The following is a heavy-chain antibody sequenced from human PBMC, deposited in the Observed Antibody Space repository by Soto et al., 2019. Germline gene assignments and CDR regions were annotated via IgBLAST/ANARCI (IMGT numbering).Heavy chain of an antibody. CDR2: FYYSGTT. CDR1: GDSITASYSN. Sequence: SETLSLTCTVSGDSITASYSNWAWSRQPPGKGLAWIGAFYYSGTTYQNPPLRSRITISGDTSRNQFSLNLRSVTAADSGVYYCAKLVRDDVRRSDLDHWGQGTLVTVSS. D-gene: IGHD3-10*02. J-gene: IGHJ4*02. CDR3: AKLVRDDVRRSDLDH. V-gene: IGHV4-39*01.